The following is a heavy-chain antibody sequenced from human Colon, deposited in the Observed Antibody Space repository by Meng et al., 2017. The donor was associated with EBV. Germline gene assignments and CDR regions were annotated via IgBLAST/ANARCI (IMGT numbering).Heavy chain of an antibody. CDR2: ISHSGTT. V-gene: IGHV4-4*02. Sequence: VRLQEPGPGLVKPSGTLSLTCAVSGGSIDSDNWWNWVRQTPGKGLEWIGEISHSGTTNYNPSLKSRVTISIDKSKNQFSLKLTSVTAADTAVYYCARDYYASGFVFNLWGQGTLVTVSS. CDR3: ARDYYASGFVFNL. D-gene: IGHD3-10*01. J-gene: IGHJ5*02. CDR1: GGSIDSDNW.